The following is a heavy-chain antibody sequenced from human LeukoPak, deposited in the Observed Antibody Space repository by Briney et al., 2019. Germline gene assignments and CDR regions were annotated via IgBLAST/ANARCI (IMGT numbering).Heavy chain of an antibody. Sequence: ASVKVSCKASGYTFTSYGISWVRQAPGQGLEWMGRIIPIFGTANYAQKFQGRVTITTDESTSTAYMELSSLRSEDTAEYYCARDLGGDRDDYWGQGTLVTVSS. J-gene: IGHJ4*02. CDR3: ARDLGGDRDDY. D-gene: IGHD2-21*02. V-gene: IGHV1-69*05. CDR1: GYTFTSYG. CDR2: IIPIFGTA.